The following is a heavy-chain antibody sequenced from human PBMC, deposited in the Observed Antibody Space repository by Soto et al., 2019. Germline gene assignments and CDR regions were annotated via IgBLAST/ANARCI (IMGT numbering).Heavy chain of an antibody. J-gene: IGHJ4*02. CDR3: ARGMGSDGLGYAIFDS. D-gene: IGHD3-10*01. V-gene: IGHV3-21*01. CDR1: GFTFSGHT. CDR2: VSSSSSYI. Sequence: VQLVESGGGLVKPGGSLRLSCAASGFTFSGHTINWVRQAPGKGLEWVSSVSSSSSYIYYADSVTGRFTVSIDNAETQRCLKMSCLTAQSTAIYSYARGMGSDGLGYAIFDSWGQGSLVTVSS.